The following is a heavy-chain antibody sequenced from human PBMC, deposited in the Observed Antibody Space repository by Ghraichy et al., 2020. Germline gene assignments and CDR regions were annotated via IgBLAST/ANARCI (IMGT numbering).Heavy chain of an antibody. CDR3: ARTAERHSSSPRPPWRPAHDY. CDR1: GGSFSGYY. D-gene: IGHD6-6*01. Sequence: SQTLSLTCAVYGGSFSGYYWSWIRQPPGKGLEWIGEINHSGSTNYNPSLKSRVTISVDTSKNQFSLKLSSVTAADTAVYYCARTAERHSSSPRPPWRPAHDYWGQGTLVTVSS. J-gene: IGHJ4*02. CDR2: INHSGST. V-gene: IGHV4-34*01.